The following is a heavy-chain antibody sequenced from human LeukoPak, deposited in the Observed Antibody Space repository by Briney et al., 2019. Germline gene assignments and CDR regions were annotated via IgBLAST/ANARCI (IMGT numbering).Heavy chain of an antibody. CDR3: ASSIGYSGYDSDY. CDR2: INHSGST. D-gene: IGHD5-12*01. CDR1: GGSFSGYY. V-gene: IGHV4-34*01. Sequence: SETLSLTCAVYGGSFSGYYWSWIRQPPGKGLEWIGEINHSGSTNYNPSLKSRVTISVDTSKNQFSLKLSSVTAADTAVYYCASSIGYSGYDSDYWGQGTPVTVSS. J-gene: IGHJ4*02.